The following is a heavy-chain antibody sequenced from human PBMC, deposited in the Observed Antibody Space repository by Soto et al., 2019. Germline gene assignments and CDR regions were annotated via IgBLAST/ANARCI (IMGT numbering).Heavy chain of an antibody. CDR1: GYSFTSYW. V-gene: IGHV5-51*01. D-gene: IGHD6-13*01. CDR2: IYVGDSVYTDT. J-gene: IGHJ4*02. Sequence: EVQLVQSGAEVKKPGESLKISCKASGYSFTSYWIGWVRQMPEKGLEWMGIIYVGDSVYTDTRYSPSFQGQFTISADNSISTAFLQWSSLEASDTAMYYCLRSGGDSSNWSFDYWGQGTLVTVST. CDR3: LRSGGDSSNWSFDY.